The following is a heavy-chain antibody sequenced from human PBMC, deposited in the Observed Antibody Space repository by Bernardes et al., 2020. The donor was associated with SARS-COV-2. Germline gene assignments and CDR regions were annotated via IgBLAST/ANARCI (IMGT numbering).Heavy chain of an antibody. CDR3: ATHDKTGYYYDA. Sequence: GGSLRLSCVASGMNFAAYDIHWVRQAPGTGLEWVALTSNGGIEIAYLDAVKGRFAVSRDTSKKTVFLQMSSLSAEDTAVYYCATHDKTGYYYDAWGQGTRVTVSS. CDR2: TSNGGIEI. V-gene: IGHV3-30*09. J-gene: IGHJ5*02. CDR1: GMNFAAYD. D-gene: IGHD5-12*01.